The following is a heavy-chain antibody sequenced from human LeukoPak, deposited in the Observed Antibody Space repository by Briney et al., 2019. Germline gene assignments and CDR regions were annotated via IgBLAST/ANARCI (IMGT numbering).Heavy chain of an antibody. CDR3: ARAPLHLAMYHYFDY. CDR2: ISGSGGST. D-gene: IGHD2-2*01. Sequence: GGSLRLSCAASGFTFSSYGMSWVRQAPGKGLEWVSAISGSGGSTYCADSVNGRFTISRDNAKKSLFLQMNSLRAEDTAVYYCARAPLHLAMYHYFDYWGQGTLVTVSS. V-gene: IGHV3-23*01. J-gene: IGHJ4*02. CDR1: GFTFSSYG.